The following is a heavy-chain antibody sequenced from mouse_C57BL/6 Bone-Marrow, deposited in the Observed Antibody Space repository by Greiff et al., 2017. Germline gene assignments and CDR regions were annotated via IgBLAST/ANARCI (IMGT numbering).Heavy chain of an antibody. CDR2: INPSSGYT. J-gene: IGHJ2*01. D-gene: IGHD1-1*01. V-gene: IGHV1-4*01. CDR1: GYTFTSYT. CDR3: AYYYGSSPDY. Sequence: QVQLKESGAELARPGASVKMSCKASGYTFTSYTMHWVKQRPGQGLEWIGYINPSSGYTKYNQKFKDKATLTADKSSSTAYMQLSSLTSEDSAVYYCAYYYGSSPDYWGQGTTRTVSS.